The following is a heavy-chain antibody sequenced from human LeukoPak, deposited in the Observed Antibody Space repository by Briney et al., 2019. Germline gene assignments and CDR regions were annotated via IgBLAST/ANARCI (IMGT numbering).Heavy chain of an antibody. D-gene: IGHD1-14*01. Sequence: PAQTLRLSCAASGFTVSTHYMSWVRQAPGKGLEWVANISSACRPNYCASVKGRFTISRDNSKNTRDLQLNTLRAEDTAVYYCARVRLDRGERNQDAFENWGQGTMVTV. CDR1: GFTVSTHY. CDR2: ISSACRP. V-gene: IGHV3-53*01. CDR3: ARVRLDRGERNQDAFEN. J-gene: IGHJ3*02.